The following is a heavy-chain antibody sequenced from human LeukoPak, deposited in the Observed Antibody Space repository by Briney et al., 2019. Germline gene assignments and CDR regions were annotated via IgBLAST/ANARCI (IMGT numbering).Heavy chain of an antibody. Sequence: SETLSLTCTVSGGSISSGDYYWSWIRQPPGKGLEWIGYIYYSGSTYYNPSLKSRVTISVDTSKNQFSLKLSSVTAAYTAVYYCARELERCTNGVCYTPGYFQHWGQGTLVTVSS. CDR1: GGSISSGDYY. J-gene: IGHJ1*01. CDR2: IYYSGST. V-gene: IGHV4-30-4*01. CDR3: ARELERCTNGVCYTPGYFQH. D-gene: IGHD2-8*01.